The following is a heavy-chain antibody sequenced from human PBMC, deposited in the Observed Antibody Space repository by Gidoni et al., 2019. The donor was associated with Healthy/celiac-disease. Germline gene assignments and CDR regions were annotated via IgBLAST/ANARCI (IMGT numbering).Heavy chain of an antibody. V-gene: IGHV4-31*03. J-gene: IGHJ3*02. CDR3: ARDVSTAGIAAAGDAFDI. Sequence: QVQLQESGPGLVKPSQTLSLTCTFPGGSISIGRYSWSWIRQHPGKGLEWIGYIYYSGSTYYNPSLKSRVTISVDTSKNQFSLKLSSVTAADTAVYYCARDVSTAGIAAAGDAFDIWGQGTMVTVSS. D-gene: IGHD6-13*01. CDR2: IYYSGST. CDR1: GGSISIGRYS.